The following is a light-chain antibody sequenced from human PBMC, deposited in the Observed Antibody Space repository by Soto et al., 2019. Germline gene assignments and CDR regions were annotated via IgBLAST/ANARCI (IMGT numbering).Light chain of an antibody. CDR1: QSVNRY. V-gene: IGKV3-11*01. J-gene: IGKJ3*01. Sequence: EIVLTQSPATLSLSPGERATLSCRTSQSVNRYLDWYQQKPGQAPRLLIYDASNRAAGIPARFSGSGSGTDFSLTISSLEPEDFAVYYCHRRDNWPTLGPGTKVDIK. CDR3: HRRDNWPT. CDR2: DAS.